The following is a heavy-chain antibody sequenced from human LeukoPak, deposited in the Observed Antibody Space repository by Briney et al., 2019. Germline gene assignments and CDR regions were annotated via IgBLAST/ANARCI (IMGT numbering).Heavy chain of an antibody. CDR2: ISHIERT. J-gene: IGHJ3*02. CDR3: ARDLVTVTKGLDI. D-gene: IGHD4-17*01. CDR1: GDSFSSHY. Sequence: SETLSLTCAVSGDSFSSHYWTWIRQSPGTGLEWIGYISHIERTNYNPPLKSRVTLPIDPPKKQFSLILRSVAAADAAVYYCARDLVTVTKGLDIWGQGTMVSVSS. V-gene: IGHV4-59*11.